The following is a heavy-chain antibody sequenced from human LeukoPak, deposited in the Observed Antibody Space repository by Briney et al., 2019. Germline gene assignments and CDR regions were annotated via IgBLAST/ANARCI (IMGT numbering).Heavy chain of an antibody. CDR3: ARVYNSFDY. V-gene: IGHV4-59*01. CDR2: IYYSGST. Sequence: GSLRLSCAASGFTFSSYAMSWIRQPPGKGLEWIGYIYYSGSTNYNPSLKSRVTISVDTSKNQFSLKLSSVTAADTAVYYCARVYNSFDYWGQGTLVTVSS. D-gene: IGHD5-24*01. CDR1: GFTFSSYA. J-gene: IGHJ4*02.